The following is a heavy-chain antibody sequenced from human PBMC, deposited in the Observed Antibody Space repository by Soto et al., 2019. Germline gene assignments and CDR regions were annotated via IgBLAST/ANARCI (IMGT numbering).Heavy chain of an antibody. Sequence: GGSLRLSCAASGFTFSSYGMHWVRQAPGKGLEWVAVIWYDGSNKYYADSVKGRFTISRDNSKNTLYLQMNSLRAEDTAVYYCARDHYYDSSGSSLVYWGQGTLVTVSS. CDR1: GFTFSSYG. V-gene: IGHV3-33*01. D-gene: IGHD3-22*01. CDR2: IWYDGSNK. J-gene: IGHJ4*02. CDR3: ARDHYYDSSGSSLVY.